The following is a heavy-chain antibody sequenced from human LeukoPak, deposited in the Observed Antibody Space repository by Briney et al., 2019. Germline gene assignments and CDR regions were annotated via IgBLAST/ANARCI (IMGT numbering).Heavy chain of an antibody. CDR2: IYYSGST. Sequence: PSETLSLTCTVSGGSISSYYWSWIRQPPGKGVEWIGYIYYSGSTNYNPSLKSRVTISVDTSKNQFSLKLSSVTAADTAVYYCARVRVTTVTYAFDYWGQGTLVTVSS. D-gene: IGHD4-17*01. V-gene: IGHV4-59*01. J-gene: IGHJ4*02. CDR1: GGSISSYY. CDR3: ARVRVTTVTYAFDY.